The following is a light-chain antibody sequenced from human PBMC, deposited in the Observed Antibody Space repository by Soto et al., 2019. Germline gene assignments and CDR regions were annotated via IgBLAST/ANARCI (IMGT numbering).Light chain of an antibody. CDR1: SSDVGSYNL. V-gene: IGLV2-23*01. CDR2: EGS. J-gene: IGLJ1*01. CDR3: CSYAGSSTYV. Sequence: QYGLTQPASVCGSPGQSITISCTGTSSDVGSYNLVSWYQQHPGKAPKLMIYEGSKRPSGVSNRFSGSRSGNTASLTISGLQAEDEADYYCCSYAGSSTYVFGTGTKVTVL.